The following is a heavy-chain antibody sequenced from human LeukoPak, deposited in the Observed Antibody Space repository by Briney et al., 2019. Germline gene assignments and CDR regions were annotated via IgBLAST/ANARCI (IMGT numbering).Heavy chain of an antibody. CDR1: GGTFSSYA. D-gene: IGHD2-2*01. J-gene: IGHJ6*02. Sequence: SVKVSCKASGGTFSSYAISWVRQAPGQGLEWMGGIIPIFGTANYAQKFQGRVTITADESTSTAYMKLSSLRSEDTAVYYCARGSPPSYCSSTSCYLGSYYYGMDVWGQGTTVTVSS. V-gene: IGHV1-69*01. CDR2: IIPIFGTA. CDR3: ARGSPPSYCSSTSCYLGSYYYGMDV.